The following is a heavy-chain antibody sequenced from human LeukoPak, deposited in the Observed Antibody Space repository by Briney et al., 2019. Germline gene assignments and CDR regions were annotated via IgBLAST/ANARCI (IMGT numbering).Heavy chain of an antibody. CDR2: ISGSGGST. CDR1: GFTFSSYA. J-gene: IGHJ6*04. D-gene: IGHD3-3*01. V-gene: IGHV3-23*01. Sequence: GGSLRLSCAASGFTFSSYAMSWVRQAPGKGLEWVSAISGSGGSTYYADSVKGRFTISRDNSKNTLYLQMNSLRAEDTAVYYCAKDRERITIFGVPNTGDVWGKGTTVTVSS. CDR3: AKDRERITIFGVPNTGDV.